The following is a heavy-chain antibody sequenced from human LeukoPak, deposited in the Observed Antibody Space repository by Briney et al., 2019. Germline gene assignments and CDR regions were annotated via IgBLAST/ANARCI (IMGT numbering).Heavy chain of an antibody. Sequence: GGSLRLSCAASGFTFSDFYMSWIRRAPGRGLEWVSYITSAGRAIYYADSVQGRSTISRDNARNSLYLQMNGLRAEDTAVYYCASDIVATSGDFWGQGTLVTVSS. CDR2: ITSAGRAI. CDR1: GFTFSDFY. CDR3: ASDIVATSGDF. D-gene: IGHD5-12*01. V-gene: IGHV3-11*01. J-gene: IGHJ4*02.